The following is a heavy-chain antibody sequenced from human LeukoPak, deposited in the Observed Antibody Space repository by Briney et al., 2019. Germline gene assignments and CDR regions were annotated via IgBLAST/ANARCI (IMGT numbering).Heavy chain of an antibody. CDR3: ARKGIGSSRYQNMDV. J-gene: IGHJ6*03. V-gene: IGHV3-23*01. D-gene: IGHD6-25*01. Sequence: GGSLRLSCAASGFTFSSYAMSWVRKAPGKGREWVSTFSFDGGRTYYADSVKGRFTVSRDTSKNTLYLQMNSLRAEDTAVYYCARKGIGSSRYQNMDVWGKGTTVTVSS. CDR2: FSFDGGRT. CDR1: GFTFSSYA.